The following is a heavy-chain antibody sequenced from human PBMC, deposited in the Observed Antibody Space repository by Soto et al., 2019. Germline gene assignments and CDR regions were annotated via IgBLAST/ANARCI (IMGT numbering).Heavy chain of an antibody. D-gene: IGHD3-10*01. J-gene: IGHJ5*02. CDR3: ARVVLLWFGETRGWYDP. CDR2: IFHSGTT. Sequence: SETLSLTCAVSGGSISSDFWWSWVRQSPGKGLEWIGEIFHSGTTNYNPSLKSRVTISIDKSNNQFSLKLSSVTAADTAVYYCARVVLLWFGETRGWYDPWGQGTLVTVSS. CDR1: GGSISSDFW. V-gene: IGHV4-4*02.